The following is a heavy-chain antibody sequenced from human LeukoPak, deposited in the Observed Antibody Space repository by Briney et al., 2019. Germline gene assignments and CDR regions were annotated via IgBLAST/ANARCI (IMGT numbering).Heavy chain of an antibody. CDR3: ARWGRWPYDY. J-gene: IGHJ4*02. CDR1: GGSFSGYH. Sequence: SETLSLTCAVYGGSFSGYHWSWIRQPPGKGLEWIGEINHSGSTNYNPSLKRRVTISVDTSKNQFSLKLSSVTAADTAVYYCARWGRWPYDYWGQGTLVTVSS. D-gene: IGHD2-15*01. CDR2: INHSGST. V-gene: IGHV4-34*01.